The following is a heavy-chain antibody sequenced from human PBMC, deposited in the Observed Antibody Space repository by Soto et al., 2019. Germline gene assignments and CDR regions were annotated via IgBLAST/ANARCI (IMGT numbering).Heavy chain of an antibody. Sequence: QLQLVESGGGVVQPGTSLRLSCAASGFRFKSFVMHWVRQAPGKGLEWVASSSYDGSNKDYGDSVKGRFTVARDNSQNTLHLQMDFLRPEDTALYYCARWGTTGGFDLWGQGTLVSVSS. CDR2: SSYDGSNK. D-gene: IGHD3-16*01. J-gene: IGHJ4*02. V-gene: IGHV3-30*19. CDR1: GFRFKSFV. CDR3: ARWGTTGGFDL.